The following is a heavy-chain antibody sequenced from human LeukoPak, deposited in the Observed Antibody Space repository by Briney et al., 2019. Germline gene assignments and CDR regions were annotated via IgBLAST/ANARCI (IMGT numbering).Heavy chain of an antibody. CDR2: IIPILGIA. V-gene: IGHV1-69*04. CDR1: GGTFSSYA. Sequence: GASVKVSCKASGGTFSSYAISWVRQAPGQGLEWMGRIIPILGIANYAQKFQGRVTITADKSTSTAYMELSSLRSDDTAVYYCARDSYDSSGYRRGDSSGMDVWGQGTTVTVSS. D-gene: IGHD3-22*01. CDR3: ARDSYDSSGYRRGDSSGMDV. J-gene: IGHJ6*02.